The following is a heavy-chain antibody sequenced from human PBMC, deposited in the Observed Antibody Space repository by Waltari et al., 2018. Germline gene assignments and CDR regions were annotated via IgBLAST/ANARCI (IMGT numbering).Heavy chain of an antibody. CDR1: GGPISSHY. V-gene: IGHV4-59*11. D-gene: IGHD6-19*01. J-gene: IGHJ4*02. Sequence: QVQLQESGPGLVKPSETLSLTCTVSGGPISSHYWSWIRQPPGKGLEWIGYIYYSGSTNYNPSLKSRVTISVDTSKNQFSLKLSSVTAADTAVYYCARRYSSGRMFDYWGQGTLVTVSS. CDR2: IYYSGST. CDR3: ARRYSSGRMFDY.